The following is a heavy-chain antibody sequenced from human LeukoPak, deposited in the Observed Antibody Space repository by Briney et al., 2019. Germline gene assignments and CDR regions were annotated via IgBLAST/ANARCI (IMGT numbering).Heavy chain of an antibody. CDR2: IYSGGST. V-gene: IGHV3-53*01. D-gene: IGHD4-11*01. Sequence: PGGSLRLSCVVSGFTVSTNFMSWVRQAPGERLEWVSVIYSGGSTYYADSVKGRFTISRDNSKNTLYLQMNSLRAEDTAVYYCARTRVDTTTFDYFDHWGQGTLVTVSS. CDR3: ARTRVDTTTFDYFDH. CDR1: GFTVSTNF. J-gene: IGHJ4*02.